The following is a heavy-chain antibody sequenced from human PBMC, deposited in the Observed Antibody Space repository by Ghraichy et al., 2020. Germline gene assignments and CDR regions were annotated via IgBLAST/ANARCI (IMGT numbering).Heavy chain of an antibody. CDR1: GFTFSNAW. Sequence: GGSLRLSCAASGFTFSNAWMNWVRQAPGKGLEWVGRIKSKTDGGTTDYAAPVKGRFTISRDDSKNTLYLQMNSLKTEDTAVYYCTTATIAVAGSEVDYWGQGTLVTVSS. V-gene: IGHV3-15*07. CDR2: IKSKTDGGTT. CDR3: TTATIAVAGSEVDY. D-gene: IGHD6-19*01. J-gene: IGHJ4*02.